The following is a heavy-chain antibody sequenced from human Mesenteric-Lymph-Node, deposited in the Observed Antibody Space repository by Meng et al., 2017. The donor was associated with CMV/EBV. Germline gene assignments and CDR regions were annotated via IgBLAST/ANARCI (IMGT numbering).Heavy chain of an antibody. CDR2: IYYSGST. CDR1: GYSIGSGYY. V-gene: IGHV4-38-2*02. CDR3: ARTIAVAGNDAFDI. D-gene: IGHD6-19*01. J-gene: IGHJ3*02. Sequence: SETLSLTCTVSGYSIGSGYYRGWIRQPPGKGLEWIGYIYYSGSTNYNPSLKSRVTISVDTSKNQFSLKLSSVTAADTAVYYCARTIAVAGNDAFDIWGQGTMVTVSS.